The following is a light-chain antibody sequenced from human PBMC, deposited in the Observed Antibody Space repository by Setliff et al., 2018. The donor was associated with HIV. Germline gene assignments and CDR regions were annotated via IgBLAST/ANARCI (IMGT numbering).Light chain of an antibody. CDR2: CTS. CDR3: QKYDTTPWT. J-gene: IGKJ1*01. Sequence: DVQMTQSPSSLSASVGDRVTITCRASHFINKFLAWWQQKPGSVPKLLMYCTSTLQPGVPSRFSGSGYGTDFTLTISSLQSEDVATYYCQKYDTTPWTFGQGTKVDIK. V-gene: IGKV1-27*01. CDR1: HFINKF.